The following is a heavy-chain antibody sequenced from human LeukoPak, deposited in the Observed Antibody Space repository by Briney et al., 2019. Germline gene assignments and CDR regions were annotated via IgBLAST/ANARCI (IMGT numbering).Heavy chain of an antibody. V-gene: IGHV3-7*01. CDR3: ATYSNWVAGDV. CDR2: IKDDGSEK. D-gene: IGHD2-21*01. J-gene: IGHJ6*02. CDR1: GFTFGESW. Sequence: PGGSLRLSCAASGFTFGESWMNWVRQPPGKRLEWVAAIKDDGSEKYHVDSVRGRFTISRDNAKNSLYLQMNSLGVEDTAVYYCATYSNWVAGDVWGQGTTVYVSS.